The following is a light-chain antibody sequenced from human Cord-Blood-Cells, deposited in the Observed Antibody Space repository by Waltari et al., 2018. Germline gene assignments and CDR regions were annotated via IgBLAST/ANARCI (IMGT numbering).Light chain of an antibody. J-gene: IGKJ5*01. CDR3: QQYDNLPIT. V-gene: IGKV1-33*01. CDR2: NAS. Sequence: DIQMTQSPSSLSASVGDRVTITCQASQDISNYLNWYQQKPGKAPKLLIYNASNLETEVPVRFSGSGSGTDFAFTISSLQPEDIAIYYCQQYDNLPITFGQGTRLEIK. CDR1: QDISNY.